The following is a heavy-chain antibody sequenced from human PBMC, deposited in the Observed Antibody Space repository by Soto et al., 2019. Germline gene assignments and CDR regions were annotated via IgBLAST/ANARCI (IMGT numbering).Heavy chain of an antibody. J-gene: IGHJ6*02. D-gene: IGHD3-16*01. Sequence: PSETLSLTCTVSGGSISSDDYYWNWIRQRPGKGLEWIGNIYYRGNTNYNPSLKSRIIMSMDMSENQFSLKLTSVTAADTAVYCCASGWDYYGMDVWGQGTTVTVSS. CDR3: ASGWDYYGMDV. V-gene: IGHV4-31*03. CDR2: IYYRGNT. CDR1: GGSISSDDYY.